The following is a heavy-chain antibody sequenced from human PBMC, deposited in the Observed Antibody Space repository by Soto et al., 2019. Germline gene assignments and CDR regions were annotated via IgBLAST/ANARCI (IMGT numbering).Heavy chain of an antibody. D-gene: IGHD6-19*01. CDR1: GYTFTNYG. Sequence: ASVKVSCTASGYTFTNYGISWVRQAPGQGLEWMGWISAYNGNTNYAQKLQGRVTMTTDTSTSTAFMELRSLRSDDTAVYYCARGAREQWLAKIDYWGQGTLVTVSS. J-gene: IGHJ4*02. CDR2: ISAYNGNT. CDR3: ARGAREQWLAKIDY. V-gene: IGHV1-18*01.